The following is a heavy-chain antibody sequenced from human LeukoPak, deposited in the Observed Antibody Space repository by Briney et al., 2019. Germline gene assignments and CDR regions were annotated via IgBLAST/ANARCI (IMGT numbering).Heavy chain of an antibody. J-gene: IGHJ4*02. CDR2: IFGSGGSP. D-gene: IGHD5-18*01. CDR3: GKTTVGYSSGQKPAWPVDY. Sequence: GGSLRLSCEASGFTFGSHAMYWVRQAPGKGLEWVAGIFGSGGSPHYADPVKGRFTISRDNSRNTVYLQINSLRAEDTAVYYCGKTTVGYSSGQKPAWPVDYWGQGTLVTVPS. CDR1: GFTFGSHA. V-gene: IGHV3-23*01.